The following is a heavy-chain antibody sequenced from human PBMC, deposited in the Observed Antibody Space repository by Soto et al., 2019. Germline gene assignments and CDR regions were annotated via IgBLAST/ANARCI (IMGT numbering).Heavy chain of an antibody. CDR3: ARIGHGSEYNWFDP. CDR1: GFTFSSYA. V-gene: IGHV3-21*04. CDR2: ITTSDYT. J-gene: IGHJ5*02. Sequence: PGGSLRLSWAASGFTFSSYAMSWVRQAPGKGLEWVSAITTSDYTNYADSVKGRFTISRDNARNSLYLQMNSLRAEDTAVYYCARIGHGSEYNWFDPWGQGTLVTVSS. D-gene: IGHD2-15*01.